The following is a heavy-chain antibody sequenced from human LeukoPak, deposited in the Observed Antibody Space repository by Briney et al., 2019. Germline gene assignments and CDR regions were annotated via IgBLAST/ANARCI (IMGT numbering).Heavy chain of an antibody. J-gene: IGHJ3*02. Sequence: GGSLRLSCAASGFTFSSYGMHWARQAPGKGLEWVAVISYDGSNKYYADSVKGRFTISRDNSKNTLYLQMNSLRAEDTAVYYCAKDYYGDYDAFDIWGQGTMVTVSS. CDR2: ISYDGSNK. D-gene: IGHD4-17*01. CDR1: GFTFSSYG. CDR3: AKDYYGDYDAFDI. V-gene: IGHV3-30*18.